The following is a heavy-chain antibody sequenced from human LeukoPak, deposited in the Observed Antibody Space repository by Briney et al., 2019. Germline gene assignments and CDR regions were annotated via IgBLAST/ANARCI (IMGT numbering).Heavy chain of an antibody. Sequence: GGSLSLXCAASGFTFSDYYMSWIRQAPGKGLEWVSYISSSGSTIYYADSVKGRFSISRDNAKNSLYLQMNSLRAEDTAVYYCARGGGYCSGGSCYVGYWGQGTLVTVSS. CDR1: GFTFSDYY. D-gene: IGHD2-15*01. V-gene: IGHV3-11*04. J-gene: IGHJ4*02. CDR2: ISSSGSTI. CDR3: ARGGGYCSGGSCYVGY.